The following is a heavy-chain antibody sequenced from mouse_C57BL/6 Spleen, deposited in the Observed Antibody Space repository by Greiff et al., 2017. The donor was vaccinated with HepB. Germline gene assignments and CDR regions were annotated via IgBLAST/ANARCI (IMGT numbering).Heavy chain of an antibody. V-gene: IGHV1-82*01. Sequence: VKLMESGPELVKPGASVKISCKASGYAFSSSWMNWVKQRPGKGLEWIGRIYPGDGDTNYNGTFKGKATLTADKSSSTAYMQLSSLTSEDSAVYFCARGETAQALAWFAYWGQGTLVTVSA. D-gene: IGHD3-2*02. CDR2: IYPGDGDT. CDR3: ARGETAQALAWFAY. CDR1: GYAFSSSW. J-gene: IGHJ3*01.